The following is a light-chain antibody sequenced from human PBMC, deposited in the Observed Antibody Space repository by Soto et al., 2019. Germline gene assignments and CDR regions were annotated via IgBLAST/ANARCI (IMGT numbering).Light chain of an antibody. Sequence: IVLTQYPATLSLAPGERATLSCRASQSVSSNLAWYQQKPGQPPRLLMYGVYTRAPGTPARFSGSGSGTEFTLTISSLQSEDFAVYYCQQYNNWPLTFGGGTKVDIK. V-gene: IGKV3D-15*01. CDR1: QSVSSN. CDR2: GVY. CDR3: QQYNNWPLT. J-gene: IGKJ4*01.